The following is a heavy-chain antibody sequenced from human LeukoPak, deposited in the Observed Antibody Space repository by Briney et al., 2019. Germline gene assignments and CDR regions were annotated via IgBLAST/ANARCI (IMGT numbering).Heavy chain of an antibody. CDR3: ARGGGPPPQYCSGGSCYYWFDP. J-gene: IGHJ5*02. CDR2: IYTSGST. CDR1: GGSISSYY. V-gene: IGHV4-4*07. Sequence: SDTLSLTCTVSGGSISSYYWSWIRQPAGRGLEWIGRIYTSGSTNYNPSLKSRVTISVDTSKNQFSLKLSSVTAADTAVYYCARGGGPPPQYCSGGSCYYWFDPWGQGTLVTVSS. D-gene: IGHD2-15*01.